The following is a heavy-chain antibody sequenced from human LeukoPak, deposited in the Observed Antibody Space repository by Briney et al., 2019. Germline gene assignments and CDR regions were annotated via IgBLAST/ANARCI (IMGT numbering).Heavy chain of an antibody. CDR3: ARDPSSFGGRFDP. J-gene: IGHJ5*02. CDR1: GFSFSTYG. Sequence: GGSLRLSCAASGFSFSTYGMHWVRQAPGKGLEWVALIWNAGTNTYYADSVKGRFTSSRDNSKNTLYLQMNSLRAEDTAVYYCARDPSSFGGRFDPWGQGTLVAVSS. V-gene: IGHV3-33*01. CDR2: IWNAGTNT. D-gene: IGHD3-10*01.